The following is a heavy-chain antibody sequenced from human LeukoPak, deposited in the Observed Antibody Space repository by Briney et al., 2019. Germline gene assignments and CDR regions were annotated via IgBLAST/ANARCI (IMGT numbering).Heavy chain of an antibody. Sequence: GGSLRLSCAASGFTFSSYNMNWVRQAPGKGLVWVSRINSDGSRTTYADSVKGRFTISRDNAKNTLYLQMNSLRAEDTAVYYCARDGYSSSFYFDYWGQGTLVTVSS. V-gene: IGHV3-74*01. CDR1: GFTFSSYN. J-gene: IGHJ4*02. CDR2: INSDGSRT. D-gene: IGHD6-6*01. CDR3: ARDGYSSSFYFDY.